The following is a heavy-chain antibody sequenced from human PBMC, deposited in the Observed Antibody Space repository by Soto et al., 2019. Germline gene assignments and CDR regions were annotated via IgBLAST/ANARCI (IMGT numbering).Heavy chain of an antibody. CDR1: GYSFTGYY. CDR3: ARAIDYGDPHLFDY. CDR2: INPNSGGT. Sequence: EASVKVSCKASGYSFTGYYMHWVRQAPGQGLEWMGWINPNSGGTNYAQKFQGWVTMTRDTSISTAYMELSRLRSDDTAVYYCARAIDYGDPHLFDYGGQETQVTVSS. D-gene: IGHD4-17*01. J-gene: IGHJ4*02. V-gene: IGHV1-2*04.